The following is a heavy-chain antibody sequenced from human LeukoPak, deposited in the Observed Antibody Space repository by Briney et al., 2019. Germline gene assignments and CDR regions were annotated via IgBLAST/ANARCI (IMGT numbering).Heavy chain of an antibody. J-gene: IGHJ6*02. CDR3: ARETNYYGMDV. V-gene: IGHV3-13*01. Sequence: GGSLRLSCAASGFTFSSYDMHWVRQATGKGLEWVSAIGTAGDTYYPGSVKGRFTISRENAKNSLYLQMNSVRAGDTAVYYCARETNYYGMDVWGQGPRSPSP. CDR2: IGTAGDT. CDR1: GFTFSSYD.